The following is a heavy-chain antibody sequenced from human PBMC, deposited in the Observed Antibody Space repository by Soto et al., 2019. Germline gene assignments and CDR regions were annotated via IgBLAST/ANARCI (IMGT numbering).Heavy chain of an antibody. V-gene: IGHV1-69*12. CDR3: ARARIVLVPAATSDAFDI. Sequence: QVQLVQSGAEVKKPGSSVKVSCKASGGTFSSYAISWVRQAPGQGLEWMGGIIPIFGTANYAQKFQGRVTITADESTSTAYMELSSLRSEDTAEYYCARARIVLVPAATSDAFDIWGQGTMVTVSS. CDR2: IIPIFGTA. CDR1: GGTFSSYA. J-gene: IGHJ3*02. D-gene: IGHD2-2*01.